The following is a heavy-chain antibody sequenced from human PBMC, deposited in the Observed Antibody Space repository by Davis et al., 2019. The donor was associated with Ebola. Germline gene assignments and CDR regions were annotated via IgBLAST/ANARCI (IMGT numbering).Heavy chain of an antibody. CDR1: GFTVSSNY. V-gene: IGHV3-66*01. CDR3: AVIMNIGTGWFDP. CDR2: IYSGGST. Sequence: PGGSLRLSCAASGFTVSSNYMSCVRQAPGKRLEWVSVIYSGGSTYYADSVKGRFTISRDNSKNTLYLQMNSLRAEDTAVYYCAVIMNIGTGWFDPWGQGTLVTVSS. J-gene: IGHJ5*02. D-gene: IGHD3/OR15-3a*01.